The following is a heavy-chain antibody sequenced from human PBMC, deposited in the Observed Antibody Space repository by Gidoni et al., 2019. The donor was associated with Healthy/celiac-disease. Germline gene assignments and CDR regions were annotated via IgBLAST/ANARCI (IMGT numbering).Heavy chain of an antibody. CDR3: VKLPRGHFDWPHYFDY. D-gene: IGHD3-9*01. CDR1: GFTFSSYA. CDR2: ISSNVGST. J-gene: IGHJ4*02. Sequence: EVQLVESGGGLVQPGGSLRLSCSASGFTFSSYARHWVRQAPGKGLEYVSAISSNVGSTYYADSVKGRFTISRDNSKNTLYLQMSSLRAEDTAVYYCVKLPRGHFDWPHYFDYWGQGTLVTVSS. V-gene: IGHV3-64D*08.